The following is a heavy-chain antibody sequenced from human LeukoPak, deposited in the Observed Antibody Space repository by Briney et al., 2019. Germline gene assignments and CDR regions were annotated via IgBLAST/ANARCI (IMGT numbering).Heavy chain of an antibody. CDR1: GFIFSDHS. J-gene: IGHJ4*02. CDR2: ISSRSVTV. Sequence: GGSLRLSCVASGFIFSDHSLNWVRQAPGKGLDWLSYISSRSVTVLYAESVKGRFTISRDNAKNILYLQMNSLRPEDTALYYCVRGETATSGTSFDYWGQGALVTVSP. D-gene: IGHD1-7*01. V-gene: IGHV3-48*01. CDR3: VRGETATSGTSFDY.